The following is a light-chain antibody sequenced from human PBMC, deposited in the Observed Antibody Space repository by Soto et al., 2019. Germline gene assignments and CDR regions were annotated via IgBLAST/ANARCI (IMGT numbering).Light chain of an antibody. CDR2: DAS. CDR3: QQYNSYPRT. Sequence: DIQMTQSPSTLSASVGDRVTISCRASQSISNWLAWYQQKPGKAPNLLISDASNLESGVPSRFSGSGSGTEFTLTISSLQPDDFATYYCQQYNSYPRTFGQGTKVDIK. J-gene: IGKJ1*01. CDR1: QSISNW. V-gene: IGKV1-5*01.